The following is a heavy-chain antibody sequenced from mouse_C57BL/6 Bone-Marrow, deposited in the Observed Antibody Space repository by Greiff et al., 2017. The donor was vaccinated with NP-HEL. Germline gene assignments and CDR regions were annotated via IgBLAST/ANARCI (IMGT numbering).Heavy chain of an antibody. D-gene: IGHD1-1*01. V-gene: IGHV1-69*01. J-gene: IGHJ2*01. Sequence: QVQLQQPGAELVMPGASVKLSCKASGYTFTSYWMHWVKQRPGQGLEWIGEIDPSDSYTNYNQKFKGKSTLTVDKSSSTAYMQLSSLTSEDSAVYYCASSYYGTDFDYWGQGTTLTVSS. CDR1: GYTFTSYW. CDR3: ASSYYGTDFDY. CDR2: IDPSDSYT.